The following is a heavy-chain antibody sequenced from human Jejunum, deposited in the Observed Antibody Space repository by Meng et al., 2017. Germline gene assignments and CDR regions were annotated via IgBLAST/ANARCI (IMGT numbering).Heavy chain of an antibody. CDR2: INTYSGSP. J-gene: IGHJ4*02. CDR3: ARRSLGEMSGDPDY. D-gene: IGHD3-16*01. CDR1: GYSFMTYA. Sequence: QVQLVQSGPEVKKPGAAVTVSCKASGYSFMTYALNWVRQAPGQGLEWMGWINTYSGSPTYAQGFTGRFVFSLDTSVSTAYLQINNLQSDDTAVYYCARRSLGEMSGDPDYWGQGTLVTVSS. V-gene: IGHV7-4-1*02.